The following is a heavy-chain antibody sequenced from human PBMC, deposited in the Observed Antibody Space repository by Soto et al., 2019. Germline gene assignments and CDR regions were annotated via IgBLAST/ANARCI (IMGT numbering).Heavy chain of an antibody. V-gene: IGHV2-5*01. CDR3: AHSGIFPPKNYDYVWGSYRYPYYFDY. CDR1: GFSLSTSGVG. Sequence: SGPTLVNPTQTLTLTCTFSGFSLSTSGVGVGWIRQPPGKALEWLALIYWNDDKRYSPSLKSRLTITKDTSKNQVVLTMTNMDPVDTATYYCAHSGIFPPKNYDYVWGSYRYPYYFDYWGQGTLVTVSS. D-gene: IGHD3-16*02. CDR2: IYWNDDK. J-gene: IGHJ4*02.